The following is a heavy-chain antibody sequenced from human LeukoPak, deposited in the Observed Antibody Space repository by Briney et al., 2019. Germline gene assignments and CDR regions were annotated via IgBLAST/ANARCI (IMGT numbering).Heavy chain of an antibody. J-gene: IGHJ4*02. CDR2: VYYSGST. Sequence: SETLSLTCTVSGGSISSSSYYWGWIRQPPGKGLEWIGSVYYSGSTYYNPPLKSRVTISVDTSKNQFSLKLSSVTAADTAVYYCARSGDYYYDSSGYPVDYWGQGTLVSVSS. D-gene: IGHD3-22*01. CDR3: ARSGDYYYDSSGYPVDY. V-gene: IGHV4-39*01. CDR1: GGSISSSSYY.